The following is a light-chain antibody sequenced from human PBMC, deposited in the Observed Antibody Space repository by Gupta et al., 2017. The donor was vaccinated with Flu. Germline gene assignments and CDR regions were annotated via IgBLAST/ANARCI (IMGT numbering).Light chain of an antibody. CDR2: AAS. CDR1: QSISTI. J-gene: IGKJ2*03. CDR3: HQRYSPLHS. V-gene: IGKV1-39*01. Sequence: DIQMTQSPSSLSASVGDRVTITCRASQSISTILNWYQQRPGKAPKLLIYAASRVESGVPSRFSGSGSGTDFTLTISRRQPEDFATYYCHQRYSPLHSFGQGTTLEIK.